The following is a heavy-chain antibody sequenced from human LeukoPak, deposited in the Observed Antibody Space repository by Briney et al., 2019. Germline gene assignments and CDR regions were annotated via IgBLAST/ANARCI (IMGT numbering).Heavy chain of an antibody. CDR1: GFTFSSYW. J-gene: IGHJ4*02. CDR2: IKQDGSEI. Sequence: PGGSLRLSXAASGFTFSSYWMSWVRQAPGKGLEWVANIKQDGSEIYYVDSVKGRFTISRDNAKNSLYLQMNSLRAEDTAVYYCAREPGEGSGSYFDYWGQGTLVTVSS. D-gene: IGHD1-26*01. V-gene: IGHV3-7*01. CDR3: AREPGEGSGSYFDY.